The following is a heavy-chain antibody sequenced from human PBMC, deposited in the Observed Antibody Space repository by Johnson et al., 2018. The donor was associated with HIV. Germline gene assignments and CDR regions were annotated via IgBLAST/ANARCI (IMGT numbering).Heavy chain of an antibody. CDR3: AREEANGAFDI. J-gene: IGHJ3*02. CDR1: GFIFSSYG. CDR2: ISYDGSNK. Sequence: QVLLVESGGGVVQPGRSVRLYCAASGFIFSSYGMHWVRQAPGKGLEWVAVISYDGSNKYYADSVKGRFTISRENSKNSLYLQMNSLRAGDTAVYYCAREEANGAFDIWGQGTMVTVSS. V-gene: IGHV3-33*05.